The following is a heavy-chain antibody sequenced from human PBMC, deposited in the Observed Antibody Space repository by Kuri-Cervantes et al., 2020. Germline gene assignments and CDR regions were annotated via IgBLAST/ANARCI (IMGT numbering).Heavy chain of an antibody. Sequence: SVKVSCKASGGTFSSYTISWVRQAPGQGLEWMGRIIPILGIANYAQKFQGRVTITADKSTSTAYMELSSLRSEDTAVYYCARDSYYYDSSGYLDYWGQGTLVTVSS. J-gene: IGHJ4*02. CDR1: GGTFSSYT. CDR2: IIPILGIA. CDR3: ARDSYYYDSSGYLDY. D-gene: IGHD3-22*01. V-gene: IGHV1-69*04.